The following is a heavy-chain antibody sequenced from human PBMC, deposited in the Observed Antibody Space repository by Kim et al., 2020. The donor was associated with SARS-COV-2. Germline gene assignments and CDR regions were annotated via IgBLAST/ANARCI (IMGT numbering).Heavy chain of an antibody. CDR3: AHLVPAARLKGEWFDP. CDR2: ISSSSSYI. CDR1: GFTFSSYS. D-gene: IGHD2-2*01. V-gene: IGHV3-21*01. Sequence: GGSLRLSCAASGFTFSSYSMNWVRQAPGKGLEWVSSISSSSSYIYYADSVKGRFTISRDNAKNSLYLQMNSLRAEDTAVYYCAHLVPAARLKGEWFDPWGQGTLVTVSS. J-gene: IGHJ5*02.